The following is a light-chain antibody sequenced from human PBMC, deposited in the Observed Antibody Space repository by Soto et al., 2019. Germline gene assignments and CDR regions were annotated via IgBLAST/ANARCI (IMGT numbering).Light chain of an antibody. J-gene: IGKJ5*01. CDR3: QQYGSSPIT. CDR2: SVS. CDR1: QSVSNDY. V-gene: IGKV3-20*01. Sequence: EMVLTQSPGTLSLSPGARDTLSCRASQSVSNDYVAWVQQKPGQTPRLLIYSVSSRATGIPDRFSGSGSGTDFTLAISRLEPEDFAVYYCQQYGSSPITFGQGTRLEIK.